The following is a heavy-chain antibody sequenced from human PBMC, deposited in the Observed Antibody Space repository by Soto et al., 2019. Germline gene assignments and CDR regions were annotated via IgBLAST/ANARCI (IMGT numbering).Heavy chain of an antibody. CDR1: GFNVRSYW. CDR3: ARDIGFDYVN. J-gene: IGHJ4*02. Sequence: PGGSLRLSCAVSGFNVRSYWMSWVRQAPGKGLEWVASIKEDGSEIYYLQSVRGRFTISRDSAGNALQLAMNYLSAEDTATYFSARDIGFDYVNWGQGTLVTVSS. V-gene: IGHV3-7*01. D-gene: IGHD3-16*01. CDR2: IKEDGSEI.